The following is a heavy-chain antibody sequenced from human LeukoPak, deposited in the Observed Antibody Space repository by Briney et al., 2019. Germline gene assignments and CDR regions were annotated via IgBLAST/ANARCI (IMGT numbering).Heavy chain of an antibody. V-gene: IGHV3-21*01. Sequence: PGGSLRLSCAASGFTFSSYSMNWVRQAPGKGLEWVSSISSSSYIYYADSVKGRFTISRDNAKNSLYLQMNSLRAEDTAVYYCARDNGYIPFDYWGQGTLVTVSS. J-gene: IGHJ4*02. D-gene: IGHD5-24*01. CDR1: GFTFSSYS. CDR2: ISSSSYI. CDR3: ARDNGYIPFDY.